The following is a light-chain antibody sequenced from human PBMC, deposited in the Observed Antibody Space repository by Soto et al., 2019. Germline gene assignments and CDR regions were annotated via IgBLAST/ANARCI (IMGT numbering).Light chain of an antibody. J-gene: IGKJ5*01. CDR2: AAS. Sequence: DIQMTQSPSSLSASVGDRVTITCRASESISRHLNWYQQKPGKAPNLLIYAASTLQNGVPSRFSGSGSGTDFTLTISSLQPEDFATYYWRQSYSTLSISFDQGTRLEIK. CDR1: ESISRH. V-gene: IGKV1-39*01. CDR3: RQSYSTLSIS.